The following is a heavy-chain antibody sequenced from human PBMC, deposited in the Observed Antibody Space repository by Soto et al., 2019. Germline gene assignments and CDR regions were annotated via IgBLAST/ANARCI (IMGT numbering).Heavy chain of an antibody. CDR3: ARDPLNYYDSSGDY. CDR2: ISSSSSYI. Sequence: GGSLRLCCAASGFTFSSYSMNWVRQAPGKGLEWVSSISSSSSYIYYADSVKGRFTISRDNAKNSLYLQMNSLRAEDTAVYYCARDPLNYYDSSGDYWGQGTLVTVSS. D-gene: IGHD3-22*01. J-gene: IGHJ4*02. CDR1: GFTFSSYS. V-gene: IGHV3-21*01.